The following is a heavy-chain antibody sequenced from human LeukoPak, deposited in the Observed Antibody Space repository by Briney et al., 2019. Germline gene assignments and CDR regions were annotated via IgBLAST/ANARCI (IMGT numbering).Heavy chain of an antibody. V-gene: IGHV3-21*01. CDR1: GFTFSSYS. CDR3: ASMAYCGGDCYNWFDP. CDR2: ISSSSSYI. D-gene: IGHD2-21*02. Sequence: GGPLRLSCAASGFTFSSYSMNWVRQAPGKGLEWVSSISSSSSYIYYADSVKGRFTISRDNAKNSLYLKMNSLRAEDTAVYYCASMAYCGGDCYNWFDPWGQRTLVTVSS. J-gene: IGHJ5*02.